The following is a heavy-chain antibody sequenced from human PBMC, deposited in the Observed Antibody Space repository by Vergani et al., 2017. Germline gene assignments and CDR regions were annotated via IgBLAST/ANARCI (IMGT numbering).Heavy chain of an antibody. CDR1: GGSISSGGYY. J-gene: IGHJ5*02. V-gene: IGHV4-31*03. D-gene: IGHD4-23*01. Sequence: QVQLQESGPGLVKPSQTLSLTCTVSGGSISSGGYYWSWIRQHPGKGLEWIGYIYYSGSTYYNPSLKSRATISVDTSKNQFSLKLSSVTAADTAVYYCARGGDYCGGNPLHWFDPWGQGTLVTVSS. CDR3: ARGGDYCGGNPLHWFDP. CDR2: IYYSGST.